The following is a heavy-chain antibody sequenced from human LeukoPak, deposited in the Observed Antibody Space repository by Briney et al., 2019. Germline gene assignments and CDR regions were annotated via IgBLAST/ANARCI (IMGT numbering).Heavy chain of an antibody. J-gene: IGHJ4*02. V-gene: IGHV3-23*01. CDR2: VSPPGGGT. CDR1: GFTFSNHG. Sequence: PGGSLSLSCAASGFTFSNHGMNWVRQAPGKGLEWLSGVSPPGGGTYYADSVKGRFTISRDDSKNTLSLQMNSLRVEDTAVYYCARDLAWRAFDYWGQGTLVTVPS. CDR3: ARDLAWRAFDY.